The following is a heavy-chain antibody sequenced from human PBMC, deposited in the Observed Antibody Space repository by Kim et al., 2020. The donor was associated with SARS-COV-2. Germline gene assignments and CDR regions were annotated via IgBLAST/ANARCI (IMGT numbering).Heavy chain of an antibody. CDR1: GGSFSGYY. J-gene: IGHJ3*02. V-gene: IGHV4-34*01. Sequence: SETLSLTCAVYGGSFSGYYWSWIRQPPGKGLEWIGEINHSGSTNYNPSLKSRVTISVDTSKNQFSLKLSSVTAADTAVYYCAREGGVVVAATHAFDIWGQGTMVTVSS. CDR3: AREGGVVVAATHAFDI. D-gene: IGHD2-15*01. CDR2: INHSGST.